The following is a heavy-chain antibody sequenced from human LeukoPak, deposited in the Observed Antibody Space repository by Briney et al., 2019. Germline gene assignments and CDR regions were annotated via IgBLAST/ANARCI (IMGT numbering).Heavy chain of an antibody. J-gene: IGHJ1*01. Sequence: GGSLRLSCAASGFTVSSNYMSWVRQAPGKGLEWVSVIYSGGSTYYADSVKGRFTISRDNSKNTLYLQMNNLRAEDTAVYYCATASSGYYSGIIQHWGQGTLVTVSS. D-gene: IGHD3-22*01. V-gene: IGHV3-53*01. CDR1: GFTVSSNY. CDR3: ATASSGYYSGIIQH. CDR2: IYSGGST.